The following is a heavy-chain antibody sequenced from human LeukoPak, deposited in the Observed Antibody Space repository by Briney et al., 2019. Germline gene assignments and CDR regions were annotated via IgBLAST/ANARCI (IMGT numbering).Heavy chain of an antibody. J-gene: IGHJ4*02. V-gene: IGHV3-30*04. Sequence: GGSLRLSCAASGFTFSSYAMHWVRQAPGKGLEWVAVISYDGSNKYYADSVKGRFTISRDNSKNTLYLQMNSLRAEDTAVYYCARDIMGGYDYWGQGTLVTVSS. CDR3: ARDIMGGYDY. CDR2: ISYDGSNK. CDR1: GFTFSSYA. D-gene: IGHD5-12*01.